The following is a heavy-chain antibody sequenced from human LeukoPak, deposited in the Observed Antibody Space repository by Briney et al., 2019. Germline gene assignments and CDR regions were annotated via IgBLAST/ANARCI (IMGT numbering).Heavy chain of an antibody. Sequence: GESLKISCETSGYSFTTYWIGWVRQLPGTGLEWVGAIYPDDSDSRYSPSFQGQVVISADRSVRTAYLQWNSLKTSDTAMYYCVRQRGSSGTINHFDPWGQGTLVTVSS. CDR1: GYSFTTYW. CDR3: VRQRGSSGTINHFDP. V-gene: IGHV5-51*01. J-gene: IGHJ5*02. D-gene: IGHD3-10*01. CDR2: IYPDDSDS.